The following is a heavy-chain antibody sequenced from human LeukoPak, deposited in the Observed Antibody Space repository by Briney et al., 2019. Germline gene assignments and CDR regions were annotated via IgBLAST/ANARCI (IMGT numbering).Heavy chain of an antibody. D-gene: IGHD2-2*01. J-gene: IGHJ4*02. CDR3: ASEIGYCSSTSCYFLDY. Sequence: GGSLRLSCAASGFTFSSYWMHWVRQAPGKGLVWVSRIKNDGSSTSYADSVKGRFTISRDNAKNTLYLQMNSLRAEDTAVYYCASEIGYCSSTSCYFLDYWGPGTLVTVSS. CDR1: GFTFSSYW. V-gene: IGHV3-74*01. CDR2: IKNDGSST.